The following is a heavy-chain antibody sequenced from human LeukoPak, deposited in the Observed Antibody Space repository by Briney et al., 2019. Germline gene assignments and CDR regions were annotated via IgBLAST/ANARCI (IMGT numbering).Heavy chain of an antibody. CDR3: ARDILATSIAAPYY. D-gene: IGHD6-13*01. V-gene: IGHV4-39*07. Sequence: SETLSLTCTVSGGSISSSSYYWGWIRQPPGKGLEWIGSIYYSGSTYYNPSLKSRVTIPVDTSKNQFSLRLSPVNAADTAVYYCARDILATSIAAPYYWGQGTLVTVSS. J-gene: IGHJ4*02. CDR2: IYYSGST. CDR1: GGSISSSSYY.